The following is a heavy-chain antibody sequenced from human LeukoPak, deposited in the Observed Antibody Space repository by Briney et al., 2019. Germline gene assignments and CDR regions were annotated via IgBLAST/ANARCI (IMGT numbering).Heavy chain of an antibody. Sequence: GGSLRLSCAASGFTFSSYWMHWVRQAPREGLVWVSRINSDGSSTSYADSVKGRFTISRDNAKNTLYLQMNSLRAEDTAVYYCARDSGSYLGDYWGQGTLVTVSS. J-gene: IGHJ4*02. CDR2: INSDGSST. D-gene: IGHD1-26*01. CDR3: ARDSGSYLGDY. CDR1: GFTFSSYW. V-gene: IGHV3-74*01.